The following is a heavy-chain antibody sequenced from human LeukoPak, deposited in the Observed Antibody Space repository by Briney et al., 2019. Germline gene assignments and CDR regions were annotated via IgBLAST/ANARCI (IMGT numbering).Heavy chain of an antibody. Sequence: GGSLRLSCAASGFTFSDSYMNWIRQAPGEGLEWVSYISSSGSAIYYADSVKGRFTISRDNAKNSLYLQMNSLRAEDTAVYYCARVGRNYFDYWGQGPLVTVAS. CDR3: ARVGRNYFDY. CDR2: ISSSGSAI. CDR1: GFTFSDSY. J-gene: IGHJ4*02. V-gene: IGHV3-11*04. D-gene: IGHD3-10*01.